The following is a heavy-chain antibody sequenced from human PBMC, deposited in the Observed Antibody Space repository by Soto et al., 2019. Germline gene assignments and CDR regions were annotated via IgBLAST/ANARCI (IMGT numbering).Heavy chain of an antibody. CDR1: GFTFISYA. D-gene: IGHD6-13*01. V-gene: IGHV3-23*01. Sequence: GSLRVSCPASGFTFISYAMSWVRQAPGKGLEWVAVISGSGRSTYYADSVKGRFTISRDDSNNTLFLQMNTLRADDTAIYYCAKSHFPIAASRQPHFDHWGQGALVTVSS. CDR2: ISGSGRST. J-gene: IGHJ4*02. CDR3: AKSHFPIAASRQPHFDH.